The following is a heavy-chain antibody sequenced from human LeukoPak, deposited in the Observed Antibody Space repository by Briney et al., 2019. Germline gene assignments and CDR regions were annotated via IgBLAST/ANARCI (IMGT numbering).Heavy chain of an antibody. Sequence: GGSLRLSCAASGFTFDDYAMHWVRQAPGKGLDWVSLISWDGGSTYYADSVKGRFTISRDNAKNSLYLQMNSLRAEDTALYHCARVFSGWYGDDYWGQGTLVTVSS. D-gene: IGHD6-19*01. V-gene: IGHV3-43D*03. CDR2: ISWDGGST. J-gene: IGHJ4*02. CDR3: ARVFSGWYGDDY. CDR1: GFTFDDYA.